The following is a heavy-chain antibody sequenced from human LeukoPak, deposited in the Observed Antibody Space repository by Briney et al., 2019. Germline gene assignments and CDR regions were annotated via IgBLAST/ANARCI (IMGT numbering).Heavy chain of an antibody. D-gene: IGHD3-10*01. CDR1: GFSISNDW. J-gene: IGHJ4*02. CDR2: VKSKASGETT. CDR3: TLIKGWGSGSYYLDY. V-gene: IGHV3-15*01. Sequence: GGSLRLSCAASGFSISNDWMSWVRQAPGKGLEWIGRVKSKASGETTDYAAPVKGRFTISRDDAKNTLYLQMNSLKTEDTAVYYCTLIKGWGSGSYYLDYWGQGTLVTVSS.